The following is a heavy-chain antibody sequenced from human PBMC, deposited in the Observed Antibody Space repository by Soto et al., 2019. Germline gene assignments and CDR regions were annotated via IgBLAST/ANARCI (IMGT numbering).Heavy chain of an antibody. CDR1: NGNFSPNY. D-gene: IGHD5-12*01. CDR2: IYYGST. Sequence: ASQTLRLTCIVSNGNFSPNYGAWIRLPPGKGLEWIGYIYYGSTKYNPSLKSRVTISVDTSKTQFSLKLSSVTAADTAVYSCARHVEIVQRGMDVWGQGTTVTVSS. V-gene: IGHV4-59*08. J-gene: IGHJ6*02. CDR3: ARHVEIVQRGMDV.